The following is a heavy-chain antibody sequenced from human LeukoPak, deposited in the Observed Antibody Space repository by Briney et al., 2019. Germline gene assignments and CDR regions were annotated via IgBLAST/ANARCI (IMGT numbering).Heavy chain of an antibody. CDR1: GGTFSSYA. D-gene: IGHD6-19*01. V-gene: IGHV1-69*04. CDR2: IIPILGIA. J-gene: IGHJ2*01. CDR3: ARGGSIAVAGPVDL. Sequence: GASVKVSCKASGGTFSSYAISWVRQAPGQGLEWMGRIIPILGIANYAQKFQGRVTITADKSTSTAYMELSSLRSEDTAVYYCARGGSIAVAGPVDLWGRGTLVTVSS.